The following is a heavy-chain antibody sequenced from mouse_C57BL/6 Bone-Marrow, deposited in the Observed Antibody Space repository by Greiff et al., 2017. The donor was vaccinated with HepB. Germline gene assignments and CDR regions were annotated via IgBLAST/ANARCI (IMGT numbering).Heavy chain of an antibody. CDR2: IYPGNSDT. Sequence: SGTVLARPGASVKMSCKTSGYTFTSYWMHWVKQRPGQGLEWIGAIYPGNSDTSYNQKFKGKAKLTAVTSASTAYMELSSLTNEDSAVYYCARSYDYEGYAMDYWGQGTSVTVSS. J-gene: IGHJ4*01. CDR1: GYTFTSYW. V-gene: IGHV1-5*01. D-gene: IGHD2-4*01. CDR3: ARSYDYEGYAMDY.